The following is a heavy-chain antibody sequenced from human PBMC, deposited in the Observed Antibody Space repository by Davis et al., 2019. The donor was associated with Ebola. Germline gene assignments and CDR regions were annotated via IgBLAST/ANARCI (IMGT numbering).Heavy chain of an antibody. Sequence: PGGSLRLSCAASGFTLSSYAMSWVRQAPGKGLEWVSAISGSGGSTYYADSVKGRFTISRDNSKNTVYLQMNSLRAEDTAVYYCARDPPQSGGYMWGQGTLVTVSS. V-gene: IGHV3-23*01. J-gene: IGHJ4*02. D-gene: IGHD5-12*01. CDR3: ARDPPQSGGYM. CDR1: GFTLSSYA. CDR2: ISGSGGST.